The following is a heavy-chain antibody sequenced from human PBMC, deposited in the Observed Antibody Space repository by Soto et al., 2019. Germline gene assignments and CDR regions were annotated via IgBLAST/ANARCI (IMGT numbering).Heavy chain of an antibody. J-gene: IGHJ3*02. V-gene: IGHV1-2*04. CDR2: INPNSGGT. CDR1: GYTFTGYY. CDR3: ARDLGCSSTSCPGNAFDI. D-gene: IGHD2-2*01. Sequence: VSVKVSCKASGYTFTGYYMHWVRQAPGQGLEWMGWINPNSGGTNYAQKFQGWVTMTRDTSISTAYMELSRLRSDDTAVYYCARDLGCSSTSCPGNAFDIWGQGTMVTVSS.